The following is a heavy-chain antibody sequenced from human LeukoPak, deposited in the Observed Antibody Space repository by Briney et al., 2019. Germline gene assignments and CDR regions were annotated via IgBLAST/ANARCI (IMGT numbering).Heavy chain of an antibody. CDR3: AILSVPGDYFDY. D-gene: IGHD3-10*02. V-gene: IGHV3-30*02. CDR2: IRYDGSNK. Sequence: GGSLRLSCAASGFTFSSYGMHWVRQAPGKGLEWVTFIRYDGSNKFYADSVKGRFTISRDNSKSTLYPQMNNLRVEDTAVYYCAILSVPGDYFDYWGQGTLVTVSS. J-gene: IGHJ4*02. CDR1: GFTFSSYG.